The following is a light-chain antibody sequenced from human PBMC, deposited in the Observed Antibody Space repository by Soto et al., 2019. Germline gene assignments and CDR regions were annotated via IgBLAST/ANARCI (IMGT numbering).Light chain of an antibody. Sequence: DIQMTQSPSSLSASVGDRVTISCRASQRISNYLNWYQHKLGKAPKLLIYASSTLQSGVPSRFSGSGSGTDFTLTISSLRPEDFAVYYCQQSYNTPWTFGQGTKVDIK. CDR1: QRISNY. V-gene: IGKV1-39*01. CDR3: QQSYNTPWT. CDR2: ASS. J-gene: IGKJ1*01.